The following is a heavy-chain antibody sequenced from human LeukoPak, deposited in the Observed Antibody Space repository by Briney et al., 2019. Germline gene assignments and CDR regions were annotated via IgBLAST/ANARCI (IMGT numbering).Heavy chain of an antibody. CDR3: ARVRIGAAGPADY. J-gene: IGHJ4*02. Sequence: GASVKVSCKASGYTFTSYGINWVRQAPGQGLEWMGWISAYNGNTNYAQKLQGRVTMPTDTSRRTDYMALRSLRSDDTAVYYCARVRIGAAGPADYWGQGTLVTVSS. D-gene: IGHD6-13*01. CDR2: ISAYNGNT. V-gene: IGHV1-18*01. CDR1: GYTFTSYG.